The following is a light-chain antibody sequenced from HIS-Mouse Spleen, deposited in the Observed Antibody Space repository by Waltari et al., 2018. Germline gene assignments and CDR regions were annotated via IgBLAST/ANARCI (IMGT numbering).Light chain of an antibody. CDR3: SSYAGSNNVV. CDR2: EVS. CDR1: SSDVGGYNY. J-gene: IGLJ2*01. V-gene: IGLV2-8*01. Sequence: QSALTQPPSASGSPGQSVTISCTGTSSDVGGYNYVHWYQQHPGQAPKLMIYEVSKRPSGVPDRFSGSKSGNTASLTVSGLQAEDEADYYCSSYAGSNNVVFGGGTKLTVL.